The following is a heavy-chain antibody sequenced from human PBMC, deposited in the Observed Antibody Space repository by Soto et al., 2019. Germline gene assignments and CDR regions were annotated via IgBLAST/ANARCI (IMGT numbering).Heavy chain of an antibody. D-gene: IGHD4-17*01. CDR1: GGSVSDKTYY. J-gene: IGHJ4*02. Sequence: TSETLSLTCSVSGGSVSDKTYYWSWIRQPPGKRLEWTGYVYYSGTTNYNPSLKSRVTISVDLSKNRFSLRLSSVTTADTALYYCARTTAVPNTLRSRYFFDYWGQGTLVTVSS. CDR3: ARTTAVPNTLRSRYFFDY. CDR2: VYYSGTT. V-gene: IGHV4-61*01.